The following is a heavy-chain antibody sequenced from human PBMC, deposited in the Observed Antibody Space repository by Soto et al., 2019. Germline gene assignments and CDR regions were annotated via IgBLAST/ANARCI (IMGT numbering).Heavy chain of an antibody. CDR2: IFYTGYT. D-gene: IGHD2-21*02. J-gene: IGHJ2*01. Sequence: VQLQGSGPGLLKPSQTLSLTCAVSGASVNSGDYYWSFIRQAPGKGLEWLAYIFYTGYTYVNPSLKSRGCISPNTSGNQLSLTLTSVTEGDTAMYFCVATGSTDDFWGRGTLVSVSS. CDR1: GASVNSGDYY. V-gene: IGHV4-30-4*01. CDR3: VATGSTDDF.